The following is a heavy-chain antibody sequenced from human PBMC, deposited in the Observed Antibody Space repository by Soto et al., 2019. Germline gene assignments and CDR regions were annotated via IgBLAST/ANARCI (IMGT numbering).Heavy chain of an antibody. D-gene: IGHD3-9*01. J-gene: IGHJ4*02. Sequence: PGGSLRLSCAASGFTFSNYDMSWVRQAPGKGLEWVANIKQDGSEKYYVDSVKGRFTISRDNAKNSLYLQMNSPRAEDTAVYYCARDLRYFESYWGQGTLVTVSS. CDR1: GFTFSNYD. CDR3: ARDLRYFESY. CDR2: IKQDGSEK. V-gene: IGHV3-7*01.